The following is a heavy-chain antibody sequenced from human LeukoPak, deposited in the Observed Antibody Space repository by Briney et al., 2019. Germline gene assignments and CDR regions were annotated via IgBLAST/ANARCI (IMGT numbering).Heavy chain of an antibody. D-gene: IGHD3-3*01. CDR1: GFTFSSYG. J-gene: IGHJ4*02. CDR3: ANVWSGPFDY. Sequence: GGSLRLSCAASGFTFSSYGMHWVRQAPGKGLEWVAFIRYDGSNKYYADSVKGRFTISRDNSNNTLYLQMNSLRAEDTAVYYCANVWSGPFDYWGQGTLVTVSS. V-gene: IGHV3-30*02. CDR2: IRYDGSNK.